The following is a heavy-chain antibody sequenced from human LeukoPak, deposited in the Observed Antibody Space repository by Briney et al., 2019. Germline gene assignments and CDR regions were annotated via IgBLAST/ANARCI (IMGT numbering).Heavy chain of an antibody. CDR3: ARAKYQLLSLDY. D-gene: IGHD2-2*01. V-gene: IGHV3-74*01. J-gene: IGHJ4*02. Sequence: GGSLRLSCAASGFTFSSYWVHWVRQAPGKGLVWVSRINSDGSSTSYADSVKGRFTISRDNAKNTLYLQMNSLRAEDTAVYYCARAKYQLLSLDYWGQGTLVTVSS. CDR1: GFTFSSYW. CDR2: INSDGSST.